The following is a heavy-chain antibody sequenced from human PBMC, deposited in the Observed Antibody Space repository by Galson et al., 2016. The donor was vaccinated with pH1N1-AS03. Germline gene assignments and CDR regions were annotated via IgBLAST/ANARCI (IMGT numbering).Heavy chain of an antibody. CDR2: VNDSGGRT. V-gene: IGHV3-23*01. J-gene: IGHJ4*02. CDR1: GFTFSRSA. CDR3: ARIYAVYDFWSGLLY. Sequence: SLRLSCAASGFTFSRSAMSWVRQVPRKGLEWVSSVNDSGGRTSYANSVKGRFTVSRDNSKNTLPLEMNSLRAEDTGVYYCARIYAVYDFWSGLLYWGQGTLVTVSS. D-gene: IGHD3-3*01.